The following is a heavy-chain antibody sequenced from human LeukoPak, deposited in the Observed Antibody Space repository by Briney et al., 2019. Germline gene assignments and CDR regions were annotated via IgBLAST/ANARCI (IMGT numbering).Heavy chain of an antibody. J-gene: IGHJ4*02. CDR3: ARGADLWLQLGFDY. CDR1: GGSVSSSNW. D-gene: IGHD5-24*01. CDR2: IYHSGST. V-gene: IGHV4-4*02. Sequence: PSGTLSPTCAVSGGSVSSSNWWSWVRQPPGKGLEWIGEIYHSGSTNYNPSLKSRVTISVDKSKNQFSLKLSSVTAADTAVYYCARGADLWLQLGFDYWGQGTLVTVSS.